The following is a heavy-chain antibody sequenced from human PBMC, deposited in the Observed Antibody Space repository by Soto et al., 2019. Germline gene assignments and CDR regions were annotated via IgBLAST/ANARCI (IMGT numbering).Heavy chain of an antibody. Sequence: PSETLSLTCTVSGGSISSYYWSWIRQPPGKGLEWIGYIYYSGSTNYNPSLKSRVTISVDTSKNQFSLKLSSVTAADTAVYYCARLAGGGWFDYWGQGTLVTVSS. D-gene: IGHD6-19*01. CDR1: GGSISSYY. V-gene: IGHV4-59*08. CDR2: IYYSGST. J-gene: IGHJ4*01. CDR3: ARLAGGGWFDY.